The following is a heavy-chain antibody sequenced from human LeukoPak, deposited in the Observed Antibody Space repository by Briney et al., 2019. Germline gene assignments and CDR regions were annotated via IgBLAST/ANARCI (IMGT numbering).Heavy chain of an antibody. V-gene: IGHV1-2*02. D-gene: IGHD6-19*01. J-gene: IGHJ4*02. Sequence: GASVKVSCKASGYTLTGYYMHWVRQAPGQGLEWMGWINPNSGGTNYAQKFQGRVTMTRDTSISTAYMELSRLRSDDTAVYYCASFGGSGWYYFDYWGQGTLVTVSS. CDR3: ASFGGSGWYYFDY. CDR1: GYTLTGYY. CDR2: INPNSGGT.